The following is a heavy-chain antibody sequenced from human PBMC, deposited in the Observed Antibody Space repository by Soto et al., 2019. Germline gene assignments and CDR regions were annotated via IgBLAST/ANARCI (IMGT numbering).Heavy chain of an antibody. J-gene: IGHJ6*03. V-gene: IGHV1-8*01. CDR1: GYTFTSYD. Sequence: ASVKVSCKASGYTFTSYDINWVRQATGQGLEWMGWMNPNSGNTGNAQKFQGRVTMTRNTSISTAYMELSSLRSEDTAVYYCARGRGERYFDWLLRSIMDVWGKGTTVTVSS. CDR2: MNPNSGNT. CDR3: ARGRGERYFDWLLRSIMDV. D-gene: IGHD3-9*01.